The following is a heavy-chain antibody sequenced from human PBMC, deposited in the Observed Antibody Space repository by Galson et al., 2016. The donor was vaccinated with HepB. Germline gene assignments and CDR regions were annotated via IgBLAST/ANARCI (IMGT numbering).Heavy chain of an antibody. CDR3: PRRRFGSSSEYFDY. D-gene: IGHD6-6*01. J-gene: IGHJ4*02. CDR2: IYPGDSDN. Sequence: QSGAEVKKPGESLKISCKGSGSSFTSYWIGWVRQMPGKGLEFMGIIYPGDSDNRYSPSFQGQVTISVDKSISTAYLQWSSLKASDTAMYYCPRRRFGSSSEYFDYWGQGTLVTVSS. CDR1: GSSFTSYW. V-gene: IGHV5-51*01.